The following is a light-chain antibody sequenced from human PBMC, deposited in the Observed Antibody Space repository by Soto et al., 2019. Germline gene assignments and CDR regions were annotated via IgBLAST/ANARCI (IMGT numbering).Light chain of an antibody. Sequence: EIVLTQSPATLSVSPGDRASISCRASQSVSSYLAWYQQKPGQAPRLLIYDASNRATGIPARFSGSGSGTDFTLAISSLEPEDFAVYYCQQRSNWPMCTFGQGTKVDIK. V-gene: IGKV3-11*01. CDR1: QSVSSY. J-gene: IGKJ1*01. CDR3: QQRSNWPMCT. CDR2: DAS.